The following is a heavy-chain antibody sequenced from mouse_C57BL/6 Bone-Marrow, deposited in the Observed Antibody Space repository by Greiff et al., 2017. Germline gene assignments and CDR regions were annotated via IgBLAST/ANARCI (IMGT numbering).Heavy chain of an antibody. CDR1: GFTFSSYG. Sequence: EVKLVESGGDLVKPGGSLKLSCAASGFTFSSYGMSWVRQTPDKRLEWVATISSGGSYTYYPDSVKGRFTISRDNAKNTVYLQLSSLKSEDTAMYYCARHAWLLDYYAMDYWGQGTSVTVSS. D-gene: IGHD2-3*01. CDR3: ARHAWLLDYYAMDY. V-gene: IGHV5-6*01. J-gene: IGHJ4*01. CDR2: ISSGGSYT.